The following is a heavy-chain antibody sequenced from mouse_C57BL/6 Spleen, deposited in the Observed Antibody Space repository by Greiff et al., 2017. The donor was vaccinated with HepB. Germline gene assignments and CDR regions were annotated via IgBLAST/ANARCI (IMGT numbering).Heavy chain of an antibody. CDR3: GRPLYDDDSETAGFAY. J-gene: IGHJ3*01. CDR2: ISSGGSYT. Sequence: EVHLVESGGDLVKPGGSLKLSCAASGFTFSSYGMSWVRQTPDKRLEWVATISSGGSYTYYPDSVKGRFTISRDNAKNTVYLQMSSLKSEDTAMYYCGRPLYDDDSETAGFAYWGQGTLVTVSA. CDR1: GFTFSSYG. V-gene: IGHV5-6*01. D-gene: IGHD2-4*01.